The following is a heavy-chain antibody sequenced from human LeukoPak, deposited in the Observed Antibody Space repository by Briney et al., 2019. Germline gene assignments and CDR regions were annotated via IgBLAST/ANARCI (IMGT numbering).Heavy chain of an antibody. Sequence: GGSLRLSCAASGFTFSSYGMHWVRQAPGKGLEWVAVISYDGSNKYYADSVKGRFTISRDNSKNTLYLQMNSLRAEDTAVYYCARTRVTTGHYYYGMDVWGQGTTVTVSS. CDR1: GFTFSSYG. CDR2: ISYDGSNK. CDR3: ARTRVTTGHYYYGMDV. V-gene: IGHV3-30*03. D-gene: IGHD4-17*01. J-gene: IGHJ6*02.